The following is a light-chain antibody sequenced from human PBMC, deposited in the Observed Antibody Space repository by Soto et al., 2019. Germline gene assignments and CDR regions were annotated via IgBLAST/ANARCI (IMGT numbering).Light chain of an antibody. CDR2: KAS. Sequence: DIQMTQSPSTLSASVGDRVTITCRASQSISNWLAWYQQKPGKAPKLLIYKASTLESGVPSRFSGSGSGTEFTHTISSLQPDDFATYYCQQYNSYSRTFGQGTKVEIK. CDR3: QQYNSYSRT. CDR1: QSISNW. J-gene: IGKJ1*01. V-gene: IGKV1-5*03.